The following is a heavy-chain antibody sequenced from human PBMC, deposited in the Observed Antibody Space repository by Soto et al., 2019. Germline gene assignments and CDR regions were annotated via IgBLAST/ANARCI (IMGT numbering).Heavy chain of an antibody. J-gene: IGHJ4*02. D-gene: IGHD6-19*01. CDR3: ATEGWKNGWYFDY. V-gene: IGHV3-30-3*01. Sequence: GGSLRLSCVASGFTFSSYAMHWVRQAPGKGLEWMAVVSYDGSSKYYTDSVKGRFTISRDNSQNTLYLQMDSLRAEDTAVYYCATEGWKNGWYFDYWGQGSLVTVSS. CDR1: GFTFSSYA. CDR2: VSYDGSSK.